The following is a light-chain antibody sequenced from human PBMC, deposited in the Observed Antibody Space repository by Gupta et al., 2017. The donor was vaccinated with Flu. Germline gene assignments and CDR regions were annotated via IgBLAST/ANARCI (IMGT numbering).Light chain of an antibody. CDR2: EDS. CDR1: ALTKKY. V-gene: IGLV3-10*01. Sequence: GQTARITCSGDALTKKYAYWYQQKSGQAPVLVIYEDSKRPSGIPERFSGSSSGTMATLTISGAQVEDEADYYCYSTDSSGNHWVFGGGTKLTVL. J-gene: IGLJ3*02. CDR3: YSTDSSGNHWV.